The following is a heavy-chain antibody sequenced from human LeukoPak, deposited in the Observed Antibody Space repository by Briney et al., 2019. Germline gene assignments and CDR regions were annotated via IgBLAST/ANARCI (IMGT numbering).Heavy chain of an antibody. Sequence: SETLSLTCTVSGGSISSYYWSWIRQPPGKGLEWIGYIYYSGSTNYNPSLKSRVTISVDTSKNQFSLKLSSVTAADTAVYYCARGRGSGYPDFDYWAREPWSPSPQ. CDR2: IYYSGST. CDR3: ARGRGSGYPDFDY. D-gene: IGHD5-12*01. J-gene: IGHJ4*02. V-gene: IGHV4-59*01. CDR1: GGSISSYY.